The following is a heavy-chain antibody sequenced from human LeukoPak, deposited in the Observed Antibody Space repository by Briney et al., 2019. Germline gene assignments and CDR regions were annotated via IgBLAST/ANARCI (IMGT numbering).Heavy chain of an antibody. CDR2: ISTYNGNT. J-gene: IGHJ5*02. Sequence: GASVKVSCKASGYTFTSYGISWVRQAPGQGLEWLGWISTYNGNTHYAQKLQGRVTMTTDTSTTTAYMELRSLRSDDTAVYYCARRLTDFRGEDNWFDPWGQGTLVTVSS. CDR1: GYTFTSYG. D-gene: IGHD3-10*01. CDR3: ARRLTDFRGEDNWFDP. V-gene: IGHV1-18*01.